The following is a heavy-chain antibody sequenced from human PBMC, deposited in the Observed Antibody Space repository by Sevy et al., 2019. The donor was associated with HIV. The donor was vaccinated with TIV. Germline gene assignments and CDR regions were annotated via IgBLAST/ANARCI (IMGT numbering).Heavy chain of an antibody. Sequence: VSVKVSCKASGYTFINYDMQWVRQAPGQGLEWMALISPSSGLTTYAQKFQDRVTLTRDTSTNTVYMELSGLTSEDTAVYYCARLRSCGGACYIFDYWGQGALVTVSS. CDR3: ARLRSCGGACYIFDY. V-gene: IGHV1-46*01. J-gene: IGHJ4*02. CDR1: GYTFINYD. CDR2: ISPSSGLT. D-gene: IGHD2-21*02.